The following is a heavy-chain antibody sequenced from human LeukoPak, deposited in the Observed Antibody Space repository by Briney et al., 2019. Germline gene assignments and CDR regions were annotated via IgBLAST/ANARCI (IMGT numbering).Heavy chain of an antibody. CDR2: IYSGGST. Sequence: GGSLGLSCAASGFTVRSNYMSCVRQAPGKGLEWLSVIYSGGSTYYADSVKGRFNICRDNSKNTLYQQMNSLRAEDTGVYYCAKEGLNIATRDFFDSWGQGTLVTVSS. V-gene: IGHV3-53*01. D-gene: IGHD6-6*01. J-gene: IGHJ4*02. CDR1: GFTVRSNY. CDR3: AKEGLNIATRDFFDS.